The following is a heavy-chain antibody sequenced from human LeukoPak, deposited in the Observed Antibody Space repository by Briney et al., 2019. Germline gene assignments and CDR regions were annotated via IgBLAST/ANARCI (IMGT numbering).Heavy chain of an antibody. D-gene: IGHD4-17*01. CDR2: ISWNGGST. CDR1: GFTFDDYG. CDR3: ARATGWGLTVRTTWYFDY. Sequence: GGSLRLSCAASGFTFDDYGMSWVRQAPGKGLEWVSGISWNGGSTGYADSVKGRFTISRDNAKNSLYLQMNSLRAEDTAVYYCARATGWGLTVRTTWYFDYWGQGTLVTVSS. J-gene: IGHJ4*02. V-gene: IGHV3-20*04.